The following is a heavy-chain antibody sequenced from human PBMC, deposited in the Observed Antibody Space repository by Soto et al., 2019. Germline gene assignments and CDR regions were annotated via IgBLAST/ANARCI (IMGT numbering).Heavy chain of an antibody. D-gene: IGHD2-2*02. V-gene: IGHV3-7*01. CDR1: GFTFSSYW. CDR3: AREGHCSSTSCYTSRSAFDI. J-gene: IGHJ3*02. Sequence: EVQLVESGGGLVQPGGSLRLSCAASGFTFSSYWMSWVRQAPGKGLEWVANIKQDGSEKYYVDSVKGRFTISRDNAKKSLYLQVNSLRAEDTAVYYCAREGHCSSTSCYTSRSAFDICGQGTMVTVSS. CDR2: IKQDGSEK.